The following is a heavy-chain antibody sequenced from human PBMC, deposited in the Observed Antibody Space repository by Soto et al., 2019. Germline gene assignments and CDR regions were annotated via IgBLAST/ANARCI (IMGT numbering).Heavy chain of an antibody. CDR3: AGYYYAPGNYQANLDY. CDR2: IYHSGST. D-gene: IGHD3-10*01. V-gene: IGHV4-4*02. J-gene: IGHJ4*02. Sequence: SETLSLTCAVSGDSISSGNWWSWVRQPPGKGLEWIGEIYHSGSTNYNPSLKSRVTISVDKPKNQFSLKLSSVTAADTAVYYCAGYYYAPGNYQANLDYWGQGNMVTVSS. CDR1: GDSISSGNW.